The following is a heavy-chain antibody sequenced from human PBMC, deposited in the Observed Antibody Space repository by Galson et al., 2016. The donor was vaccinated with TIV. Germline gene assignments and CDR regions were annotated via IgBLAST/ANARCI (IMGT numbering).Heavy chain of an antibody. CDR3: AASYGDHNYYYYYYMDV. V-gene: IGHV4-59*01. J-gene: IGHJ6*03. CDR1: GGSITSNY. Sequence: ETLSLTCTVSGGSITSNYWSWIRQPPGKGLEWIGCMFYSGSKNYNPSLKSRVTMSVGTSKNQFSLKLSSVTAADTAVYYCAASYGDHNYYYYYYMDVWGKGTTVTVSS. D-gene: IGHD4-17*01. CDR2: MFYSGSK.